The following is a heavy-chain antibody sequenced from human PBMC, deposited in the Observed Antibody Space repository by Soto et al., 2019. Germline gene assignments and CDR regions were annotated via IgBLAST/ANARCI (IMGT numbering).Heavy chain of an antibody. CDR1: GFSFSNAW. CDR2: IKSKTDGGTS. D-gene: IGHD3-16*01. CDR3: PTTNLTGGSPDY. Sequence: EVQLVESGGGLVKPGGSLRLSCAASGFSFSNAWMNWVRQAPGKGLEWVGRIKSKTDGGTSDYAAPVKGRITISRDDSKNTLYVQMNSLKTADTAMYYCPTTNLTGGSPDYWGQGTLVTVSS. V-gene: IGHV3-15*07. J-gene: IGHJ4*02.